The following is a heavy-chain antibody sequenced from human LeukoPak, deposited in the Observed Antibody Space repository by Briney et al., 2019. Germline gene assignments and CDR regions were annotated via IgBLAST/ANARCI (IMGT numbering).Heavy chain of an antibody. CDR3: ARGQETLDY. CDR1: EYTFTDYA. J-gene: IGHJ4*02. V-gene: IGHV1-3*01. Sequence: ASVKVSCKASEYTFTDYAINWVRQAPGQRLEWMGWINAGNGNTKYSQKFQGRVTITRDTSASTAYMELSSLRSDDTAVYYCARGQETLDYWGQGTLVTVSS. CDR2: INAGNGNT.